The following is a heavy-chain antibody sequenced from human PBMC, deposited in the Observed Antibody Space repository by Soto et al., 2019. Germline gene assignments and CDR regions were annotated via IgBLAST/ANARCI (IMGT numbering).Heavy chain of an antibody. V-gene: IGHV3-66*01. CDR1: GFTVSSNY. Sequence: EVQLVESGGGLVQPGGSLRLSCAASGFTVSSNYMSWVRQAPGKGLEWVSVIYIDGSTYYADSVKGRFTISRDNSKNTLYLQMNSLRGEDTAVYSCARTIYGDQDYWGQGTLVTVSS. D-gene: IGHD4-17*01. CDR2: IYIDGST. CDR3: ARTIYGDQDY. J-gene: IGHJ4*02.